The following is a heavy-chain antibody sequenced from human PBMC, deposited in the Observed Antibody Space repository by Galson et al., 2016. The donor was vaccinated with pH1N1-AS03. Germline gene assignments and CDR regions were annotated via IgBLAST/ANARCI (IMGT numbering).Heavy chain of an antibody. CDR3: ARARLLPDPLDV. CDR1: GFSVGDNY. D-gene: IGHD3-10*01. Sequence: SLRLSCAVSGFSVGDNYITWVRQAPGRGLEWVAVMYSGGSTYYADSVRGRFTISRDTSRDTAFLQMNSLRGDDSALYFCARARLLPDPLDVWGQGTMVTVSS. V-gene: IGHV3-53*01. J-gene: IGHJ3*01. CDR2: MYSGGST.